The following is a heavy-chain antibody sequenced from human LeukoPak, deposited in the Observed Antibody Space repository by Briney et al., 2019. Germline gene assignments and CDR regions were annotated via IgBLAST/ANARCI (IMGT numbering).Heavy chain of an antibody. CDR1: RYTFTGYY. J-gene: IGHJ3*02. V-gene: IGHV1-2*02. D-gene: IGHD6-6*01. CDR3: ARGGGIAASPLAFDI. Sequence: GASVKVSCKASRYTFTGYYMHWVRQAPGQGLEWMGWINPNSGATNYAQKFQGRVTMTRDTSITTAYMELSRLKSDDAAVYYCARGGGIAASPLAFDIWGQGTMVTVSS. CDR2: INPNSGAT.